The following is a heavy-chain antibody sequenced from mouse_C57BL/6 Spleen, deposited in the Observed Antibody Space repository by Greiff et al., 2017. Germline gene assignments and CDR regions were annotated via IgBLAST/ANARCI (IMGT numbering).Heavy chain of an antibody. CDR1: GFTFNTYA. CDR3: VRDRRYYGSSHWYFDV. V-gene: IGHV10-3*01. CDR2: IRSKSSNYAT. J-gene: IGHJ1*03. D-gene: IGHD1-1*01. Sequence: EVQGVESGGGLVQPKGSLKLSCAASGFTFNTYAMHWVRQAPGKGLEWVARIRSKSSNYATYYADSVKDRFTISRDDSQSMLYLQMNNLKTEDTAMYYCVRDRRYYGSSHWYFDVWGTGTTVTVSS.